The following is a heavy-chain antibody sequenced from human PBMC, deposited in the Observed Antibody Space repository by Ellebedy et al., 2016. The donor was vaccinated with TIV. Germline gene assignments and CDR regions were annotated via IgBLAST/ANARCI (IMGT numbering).Heavy chain of an antibody. CDR1: GFTFSNAW. CDR3: TTVYRYNYDSV. V-gene: IGHV3-15*01. CDR2: IKSKTDGGAA. D-gene: IGHD5-18*01. Sequence: GGALRLSCAASGFTFSNAWMNWVRQAPGKGLEWVGRIKSKTDGGAADYAAPVKGRFTISRDDSKNTLYLQMNSLKTEDTAVYFCTTVYRYNYDSVWGQGTLVTVSS. J-gene: IGHJ4*02.